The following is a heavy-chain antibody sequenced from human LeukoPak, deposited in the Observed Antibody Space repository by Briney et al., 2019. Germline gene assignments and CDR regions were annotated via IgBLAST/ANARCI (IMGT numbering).Heavy chain of an antibody. CDR3: ARVYGYSYGYYYYYYMDV. Sequence: GESLKISCKGSGYSFNTYWIGWVRQMPGKGLEWMGIIYPGDSDTKYSPSFQGQVTISADKSISTAYLQWSSLKASDTAMYYCARVYGYSYGYYYYYYMDVWGKGTTVTVSS. V-gene: IGHV5-51*01. CDR1: GYSFNTYW. J-gene: IGHJ6*03. D-gene: IGHD5-18*01. CDR2: IYPGDSDT.